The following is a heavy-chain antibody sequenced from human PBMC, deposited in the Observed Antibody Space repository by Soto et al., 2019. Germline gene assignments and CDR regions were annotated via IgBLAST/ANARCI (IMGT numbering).Heavy chain of an antibody. D-gene: IGHD2-2*01. Sequence: SETLSLTCTVSGGSISSATYYWGWIRQPPGKGLEWIGTIYHTGSTFSNPSLKSRVTLSVDTSKNQFSLKLNSVTAADTALYFCSAAPNPSYFDFWGQGTPVTVSS. V-gene: IGHV4-39*01. CDR2: IYHTGST. J-gene: IGHJ4*02. CDR3: SAAPNPSYFDF. CDR1: GGSISSATYY.